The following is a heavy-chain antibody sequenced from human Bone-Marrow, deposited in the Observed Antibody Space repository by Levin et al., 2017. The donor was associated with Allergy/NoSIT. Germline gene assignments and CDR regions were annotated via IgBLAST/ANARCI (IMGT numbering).Heavy chain of an antibody. CDR3: AKVPSVVVPAANLYYYYYYMDV. V-gene: IGHV3-30*18. CDR1: GFTFSSYG. CDR2: ISYDGSNK. J-gene: IGHJ6*03. D-gene: IGHD2-2*01. Sequence: SCAASGFTFSSYGMHWVRQAPGKGLEWVAVISYDGSNKYYADSVKGRFTISRDNSKNTLYLQMNSLRAEDTAVYYCAKVPSVVVPAANLYYYYYYMDVWGKGTTVTVSS.